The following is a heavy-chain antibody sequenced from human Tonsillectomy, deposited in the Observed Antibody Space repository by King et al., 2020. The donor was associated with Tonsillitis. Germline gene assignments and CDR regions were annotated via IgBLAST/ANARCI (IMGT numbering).Heavy chain of an antibody. CDR1: GGTFSSYA. CDR2: IVPIFVTA. J-gene: IGHJ4*02. Sequence: QLVQSGAEVKKPGSSVKVSCKASGGTFSSYAISWVRQAPGQGLEWMGGIVPIFVTANYAQNFQGRVTITADESTSSAYMELSSLTSDDTAVYFCARDKYSSGWYVDYWGQGTLVTVSS. CDR3: ARDKYSSGWYVDY. D-gene: IGHD6-19*01. V-gene: IGHV1-69*12.